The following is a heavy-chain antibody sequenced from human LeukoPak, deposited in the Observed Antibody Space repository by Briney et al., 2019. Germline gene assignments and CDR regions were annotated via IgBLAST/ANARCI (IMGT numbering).Heavy chain of an antibody. CDR3: AKVGSPLYCSGGSCYSGYFDY. D-gene: IGHD2-15*01. CDR1: GFTFDDYA. Sequence: GGSLRLSCAASGFTFDDYAMHWVRQAPGKGLEWVSGISGNSGSIGYADSVKGRFTISRDNAKNSLYLQMNSLRAEDTALYYCAKVGSPLYCSGGSCYSGYFDYRGQGTLVTVSS. CDR2: ISGNSGSI. V-gene: IGHV3-9*01. J-gene: IGHJ4*02.